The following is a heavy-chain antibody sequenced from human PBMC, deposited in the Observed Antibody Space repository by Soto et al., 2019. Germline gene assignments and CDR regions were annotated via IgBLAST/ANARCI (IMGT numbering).Heavy chain of an antibody. CDR3: ARTNSQHKWLKX. Sequence: SDSLCLTCAVYVRSFSGYYWSWIRQPPGKGLEWLGEINHSGSTNYNPSLKSRVTISVDTSKNQFSLKLSSVTAADTAVYYRARTNSQHKWLKXWGQVTRV. CDR2: INHSGST. J-gene: IGHJ5*02. D-gene: IGHD2-2*01. CDR1: VRSFSGYY. V-gene: IGHV4-34*01.